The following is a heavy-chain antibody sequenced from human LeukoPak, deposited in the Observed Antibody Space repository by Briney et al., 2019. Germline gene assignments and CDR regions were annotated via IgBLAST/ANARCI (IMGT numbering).Heavy chain of an antibody. Sequence: SETLSLTCAVYGGSFSGYYWSWIRQPPGKGLEWIGEINHSGSTNYNPSLKSRVTISADTSKNQFSLKLSSVTAADTAVYYCARHGHDLYGFLHPFDYWGQGTLVTVSS. V-gene: IGHV4-34*01. CDR3: ARHGHDLYGFLHPFDY. CDR2: INHSGST. CDR1: GGSFSGYY. J-gene: IGHJ4*02. D-gene: IGHD3-16*01.